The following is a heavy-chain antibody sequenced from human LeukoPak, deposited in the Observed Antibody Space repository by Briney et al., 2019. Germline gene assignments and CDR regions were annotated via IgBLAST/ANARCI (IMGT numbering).Heavy chain of an antibody. CDR3: AKGRDLDY. CDR1: GFTFSSYG. D-gene: IGHD2-21*02. Sequence: PGGSLRLSCAASGFTFSSYGMPWVRQAPGKGLEWVAVISYDGSNKYYADSVKGRFTISRDNSKNTLYLQMNSLRAEDTAIYYCAKGRDLDYWGQGALVTVPS. J-gene: IGHJ4*02. CDR2: ISYDGSNK. V-gene: IGHV3-30*18.